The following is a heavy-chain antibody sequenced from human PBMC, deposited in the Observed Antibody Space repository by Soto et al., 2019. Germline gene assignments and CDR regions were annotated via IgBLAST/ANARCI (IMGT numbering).Heavy chain of an antibody. CDR3: VREGHLVGYGMDF. J-gene: IGHJ6*02. D-gene: IGHD6-6*01. Sequence: PGGSLRLSCAASGFTFSSYAMSWFRQAPGKGLEWVSAISGSGGSTNYADSVKGRFSISRDNAKNSLYLQMDNLRAEDTAVYYCVREGHLVGYGMDFWGQGTTVTVSS. CDR2: ISGSGGST. V-gene: IGHV3-23*01. CDR1: GFTFSSYA.